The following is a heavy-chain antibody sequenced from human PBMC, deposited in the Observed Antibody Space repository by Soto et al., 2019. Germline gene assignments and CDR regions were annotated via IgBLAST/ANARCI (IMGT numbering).Heavy chain of an antibody. Sequence: GASVKVSFKTSGYTFSTYPISWVRQAPGQGLEWVGWISTYNGKTNYGQKFQGRVTITSDTSTSTAYMDLRNLRSDDTAVYYCARDRVEAALGTFDQWGQGTLVTVSS. J-gene: IGHJ4*02. CDR3: ARDRVEAALGTFDQ. V-gene: IGHV1-18*01. D-gene: IGHD6-13*01. CDR1: GYTFSTYP. CDR2: ISTYNGKT.